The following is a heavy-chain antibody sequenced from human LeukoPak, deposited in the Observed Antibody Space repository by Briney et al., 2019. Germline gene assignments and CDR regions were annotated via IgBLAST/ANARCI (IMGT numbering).Heavy chain of an antibody. D-gene: IGHD2/OR15-2a*01. Sequence: GGSLRLSCAASGFTFSSYAMHWVRQAPGKGLEWVAVISYDGSNKYYADSVKGRFTISRDNSKNTLYLQMNSLRAGDTAVYYCARARRLKECNAFDIWGQGTVVTVSS. CDR1: GFTFSSYA. V-gene: IGHV3-30*04. J-gene: IGHJ3*02. CDR2: ISYDGSNK. CDR3: ARARRLKECNAFDI.